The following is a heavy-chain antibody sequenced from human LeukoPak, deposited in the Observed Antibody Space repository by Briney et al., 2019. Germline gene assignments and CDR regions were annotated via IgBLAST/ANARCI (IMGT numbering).Heavy chain of an antibody. Sequence: ASVKVSCRTSGYTFTTYGINWMRQAPGQGLEWMGWIKTYNGDTNSAQNLQDRVTMTTDTSTGTAYMELRSLRSDDTAVYYCARDGGQQWLTNYYSYGMDVWGQGTTVTVSS. CDR2: IKTYNGDT. V-gene: IGHV1-18*01. CDR1: GYTFTTYG. J-gene: IGHJ6*02. CDR3: ARDGGQQWLTNYYSYGMDV. D-gene: IGHD6-19*01.